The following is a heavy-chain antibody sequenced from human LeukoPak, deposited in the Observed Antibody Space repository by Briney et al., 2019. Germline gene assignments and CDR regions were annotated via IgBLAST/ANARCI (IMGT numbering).Heavy chain of an antibody. V-gene: IGHV4-59*01. CDR2: IYYSGST. CDR3: ARGAGSHEYHFDY. D-gene: IGHD3-10*01. J-gene: IGHJ4*02. CDR1: GGSISSYY. Sequence: PSETLSLTCTVSGGSISSYYRSWLRQPPGKGLEWIGYIYYSGSTNYNPSLKSRVTISVDTSKNQFSLKLSSVTAADTAVYYCARGAGSHEYHFDYWGQGTLVTVSS.